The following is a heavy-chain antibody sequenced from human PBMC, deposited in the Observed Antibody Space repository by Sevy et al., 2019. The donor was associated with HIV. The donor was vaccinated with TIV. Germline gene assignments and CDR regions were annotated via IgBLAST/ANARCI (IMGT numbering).Heavy chain of an antibody. CDR2: IDWGDDK. Sequence: SGPTLVRPTQTLTLTCTFSVFSLTSTGRGVSWIGQPPGKALEWLALIDWGDDKSYSTSLKTRLDISKDTSKNQVVLMMTTMDPVDTATYYCPRVCPYGSGSFRPYWGQGTLVTVSS. J-gene: IGHJ4*02. V-gene: IGHV2-70*01. D-gene: IGHD3-10*01. CDR3: PRVCPYGSGSFRPY. CDR1: VFSLTSTGRG.